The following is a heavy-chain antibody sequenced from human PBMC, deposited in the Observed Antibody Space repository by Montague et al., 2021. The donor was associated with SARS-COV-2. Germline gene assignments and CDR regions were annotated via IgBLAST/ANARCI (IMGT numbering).Heavy chain of an antibody. J-gene: IGHJ4*02. CDR1: GDSVSHDF. V-gene: IGHV4-59*02. CDR2: VYYSRGS. CDR3: VRDPAPSGSGTFYDY. D-gene: IGHD1-26*01. Sequence: SDTLSLTCTVSGDSVSHDFWTWIRQPPGKGLEWIGYVYYSRGSSYNPSLRGRVSIAVDTSKNQFSLRLSTVTAADTAIYYCVRDPAPSGSGTFYDYWGQGTLVAVSS.